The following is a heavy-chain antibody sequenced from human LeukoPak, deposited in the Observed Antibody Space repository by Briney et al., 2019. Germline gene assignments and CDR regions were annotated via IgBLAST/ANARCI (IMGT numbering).Heavy chain of an antibody. J-gene: IGHJ6*02. CDR1: GFTFSSYA. V-gene: IGHV3-23*01. CDR2: ISGSGGST. CDR3: AKEKGSSTSQLSYYYYYGMDV. D-gene: IGHD2-2*01. Sequence: GGSLRLSCAASGFTFSSYAMSWVRQAPGKGLEWVSAISGSGGSTYYADSVKGRFTISRDNSKNTLYLQMNSLRAEDTAVYYCAKEKGSSTSQLSYYYYYGMDVWGQGTTVTVSS.